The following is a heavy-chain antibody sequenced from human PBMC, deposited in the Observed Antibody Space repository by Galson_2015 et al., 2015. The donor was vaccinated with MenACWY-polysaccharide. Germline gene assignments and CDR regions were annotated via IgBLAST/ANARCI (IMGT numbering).Heavy chain of an antibody. CDR1: GYTFTGYY. V-gene: IGHV1-2*04. J-gene: IGHJ5*02. Sequence: SVKVSCKASGYTFTGYYMHWVRQAPGQGLEWMGWINPNSGGTNYAQKFQGWVTMTRDTSISTAYMELSRLRSDDTAVYYCARGCRIMVCGGWFDPWGQGTLVTVSS. CDR3: ARGCRIMVCGGWFDP. D-gene: IGHD2-8*01. CDR2: INPNSGGT.